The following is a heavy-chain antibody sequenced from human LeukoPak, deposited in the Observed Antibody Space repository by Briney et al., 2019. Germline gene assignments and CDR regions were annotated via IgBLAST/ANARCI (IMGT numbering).Heavy chain of an antibody. D-gene: IGHD2-2*01. V-gene: IGHV4-34*01. Sequence: SETLSLTCAVYGGSFSGYYWSWIRQPPGKGLEWIGEINHSGSTNYNPSLKSRVTISVDTSKNQFSLKLSSVTAADTAVYYCAKLGFCSSTSSYDYGGGGPRVPVSS. CDR3: AKLGFCSSTSSYDY. J-gene: IGHJ4*02. CDR1: GGSFSGYY. CDR2: INHSGST.